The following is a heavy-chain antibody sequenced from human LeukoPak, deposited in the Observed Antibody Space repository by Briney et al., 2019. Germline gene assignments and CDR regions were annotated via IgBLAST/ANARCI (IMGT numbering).Heavy chain of an antibody. CDR3: ARETSVLRFLEWLSFDY. Sequence: SQTLSLTCTVSGGSISSGSYYWSWIRQPAGKGLEWIGRSYTSGSTNYNPSLKSRVTISVDTSKNQFSLKLSSVTAADTAVYYCARETSVLRFLEWLSFDYWGQGTLVTVSS. D-gene: IGHD3-3*01. J-gene: IGHJ4*02. CDR1: GGSISSGSYY. V-gene: IGHV4-61*02. CDR2: SYTSGST.